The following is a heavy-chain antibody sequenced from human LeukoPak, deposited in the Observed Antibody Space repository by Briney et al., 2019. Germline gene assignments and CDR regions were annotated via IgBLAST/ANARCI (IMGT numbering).Heavy chain of an antibody. CDR1: GFTFSSCA. CDR3: GRGSVGFGELNY. J-gene: IGHJ4*02. D-gene: IGHD3-10*01. V-gene: IGHV3-30-3*01. Sequence: GGSLRLSCAASGFTFSSCAMHWVRQAPGKGLKWVAVISYDGSNKFYADSVKGRFTLSRDNSKNTLYLQMNSLRIEDTAVYYCGRGSVGFGELNYWGQGTLVTVSS. CDR2: ISYDGSNK.